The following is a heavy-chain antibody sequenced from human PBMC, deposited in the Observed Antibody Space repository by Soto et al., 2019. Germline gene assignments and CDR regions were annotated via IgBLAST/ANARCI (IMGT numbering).Heavy chain of an antibody. V-gene: IGHV4-59*01. Sequence: SETLSLTCTVSGGSIISYYWSWIRQPPGKGLEWIGYIYYSGSTNYNPSLKSRVTISVDTSKNQFSLKLSSVTAADTAVYYCARDWSFTLDYSGERYGMDVWGQGTTVTVSS. CDR1: GGSIISYY. CDR3: ARDWSFTLDYSGERYGMDV. D-gene: IGHD1-1*01. CDR2: IYYSGST. J-gene: IGHJ6*02.